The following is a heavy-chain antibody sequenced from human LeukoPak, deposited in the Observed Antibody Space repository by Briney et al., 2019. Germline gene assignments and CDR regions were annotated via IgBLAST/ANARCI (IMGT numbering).Heavy chain of an antibody. D-gene: IGHD6-13*01. CDR3: ARGDSSSGYGYYYYYMDV. J-gene: IGHJ6*03. V-gene: IGHV3-7*01. Sequence: GGSLRLSCAASGFTFSSYWMSWVRQAPGKGLEWVANIKQDGSEKYYVDSVKGRFTISRDNAKNSLYLQMNSLRAEHTAVYYCARGDSSSGYGYYYYYMDVWGKGTTVTVSS. CDR2: IKQDGSEK. CDR1: GFTFSSYW.